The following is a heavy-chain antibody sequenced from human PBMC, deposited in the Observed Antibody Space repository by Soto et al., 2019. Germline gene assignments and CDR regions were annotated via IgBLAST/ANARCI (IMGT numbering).Heavy chain of an antibody. J-gene: IGHJ4*02. CDR3: ADSWLPTSY. CDR1: RFPFSNFS. D-gene: IGHD3-10*01. Sequence: PGVSLSISFSASRFPFSNFSMHWVRQAPGKGLEYVSGITSNGDNTYHADSVQGRFTISRDNSKSTLYLQMNSLTVEDGAVYYCADSWLPTSYWGTGNLVTVSS. V-gene: IGHV3-64D*06. CDR2: ITSNGDNT.